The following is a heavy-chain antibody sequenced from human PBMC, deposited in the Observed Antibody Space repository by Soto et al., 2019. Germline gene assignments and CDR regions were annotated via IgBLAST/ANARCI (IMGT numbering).Heavy chain of an antibody. D-gene: IGHD2-2*01. CDR3: AKGLIGYCSSTSCLLHYMEV. Sequence: GGSLRLSCAASGFTCSSYGMHWVRQAPGKGLEWVAVISYDGSNKYYADSVKGRFTISRDNSKNTLYLQMNSLRADDTAVYYCAKGLIGYCSSTSCLLHYMEVWGKGTWVTVSS. J-gene: IGHJ6*03. CDR1: GFTCSSYG. V-gene: IGHV3-30*18. CDR2: ISYDGSNK.